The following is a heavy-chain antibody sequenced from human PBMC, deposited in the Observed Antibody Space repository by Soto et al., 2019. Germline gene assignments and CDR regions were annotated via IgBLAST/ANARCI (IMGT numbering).Heavy chain of an antibody. V-gene: IGHV3-30-3*01. CDR3: ARDHYYDSSGPVGY. D-gene: IGHD3-22*01. J-gene: IGHJ4*02. Sequence: PGGSLRLSCAASVFTFSSYAMHWVRQAPGKGLEWVAVISYDGSNKYYADSVKGRFTISRDNSKNTLYLQMNSLRAEDTAVYYCARDHYYDSSGPVGYWGQGTLVTVSS. CDR2: ISYDGSNK. CDR1: VFTFSSYA.